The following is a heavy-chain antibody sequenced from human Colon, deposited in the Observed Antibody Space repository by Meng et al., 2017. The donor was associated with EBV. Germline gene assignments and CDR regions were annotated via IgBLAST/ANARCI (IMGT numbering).Heavy chain of an antibody. V-gene: IGHV4-31*03. D-gene: IGHD3-10*01. J-gene: IGHJ5*02. CDR1: GGSISSGGYY. CDR2: IHSSGST. CDR3: ARASYGSGSPLGESWFNP. Sequence: VQLQDSCPGLVKPSQTLSLPCTVAGGSISSGGYYWSWIRQHPGKGLEWIGYIHSSGSTYYNPSLRSRLTISVDTSKNQFSLKLSSVTAADTAVYYCARASYGSGSPLGESWFNPWGQGTLVTVSS.